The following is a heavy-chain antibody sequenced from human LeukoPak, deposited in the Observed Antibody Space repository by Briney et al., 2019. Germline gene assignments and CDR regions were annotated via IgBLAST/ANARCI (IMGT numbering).Heavy chain of an antibody. J-gene: IGHJ6*03. CDR3: ARSDYYYYYMEV. Sequence: ASVKVSCKASGYIFTGYYMHWVRQAPGQGLEWMAWINPNSGDTNYAQKFQGRVTMTRDTSIRTAYMELSRLRSDDTAVYYCARSDYYYYYMEVWGKGTTVTVSS. CDR2: INPNSGDT. V-gene: IGHV1-2*02. CDR1: GYIFTGYY.